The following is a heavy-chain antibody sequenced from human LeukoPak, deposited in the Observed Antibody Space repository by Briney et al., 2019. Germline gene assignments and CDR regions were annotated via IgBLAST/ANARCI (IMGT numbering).Heavy chain of an antibody. Sequence: SQTLSLTCAISGDSVSSNSAAWNWIRLAPSRGLEWLGRTYYRSKWFNDSAVSVRGRITINPDTSKNQFSLQLNSVTPEDTAVYYCARGLWFGELLGGYYYYIDVWGKGTKVTVSS. CDR1: GDSVSSNSAA. V-gene: IGHV6-1*01. D-gene: IGHD3-10*01. CDR3: ARGLWFGELLGGYYYYIDV. CDR2: TYYRSKWFN. J-gene: IGHJ6*03.